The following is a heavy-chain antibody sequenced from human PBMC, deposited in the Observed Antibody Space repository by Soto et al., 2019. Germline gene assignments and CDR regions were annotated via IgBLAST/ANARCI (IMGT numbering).Heavy chain of an antibody. CDR3: ARATSSHLYYYDSSGYYFDY. CDR2: IIPIFGTA. V-gene: IGHV1-69*13. CDR1: GGTFSSYA. Sequence: ASVKVSCKASGGTFSSYAISWVRQAPGQGLEWMGGIIPIFGTANYAQKFQGRVTITADESTSTAYMELSSLRSEDTAVYYCARATSSHLYYYDSSGYYFDYWGQGTLVTVSS. D-gene: IGHD3-22*01. J-gene: IGHJ4*02.